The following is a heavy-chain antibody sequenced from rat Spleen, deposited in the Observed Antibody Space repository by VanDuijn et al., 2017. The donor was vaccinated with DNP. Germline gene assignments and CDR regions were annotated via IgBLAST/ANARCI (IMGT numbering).Heavy chain of an antibody. CDR2: ISTGASRT. J-gene: IGHJ2*01. D-gene: IGHD1-12*02. CDR3: ATRAPGNYYYGGYFEY. V-gene: IGHV5-25*01. Sequence: EVQLVESGGGLVQPGRSLKLSCAASGFTFSDYYMAWVRQAPMKGLEWVASISTGASRTYYRDSVKGRFTISRDIPKSTLYLQIDSLRSEDTATYYCATRAPGNYYYGGYFEYWGQGVMVTVSS. CDR1: GFTFSDYY.